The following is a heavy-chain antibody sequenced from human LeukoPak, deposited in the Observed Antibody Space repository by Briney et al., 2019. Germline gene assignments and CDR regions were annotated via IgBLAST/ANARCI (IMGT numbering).Heavy chain of an antibody. V-gene: IGHV4-34*01. J-gene: IGHJ6*02. D-gene: IGHD4-23*01. Sequence: SETLSLTCAVYGGSFSGYYWSWIPQPPGKGLEWIGEINHSGSTNYNPSLKSRVTISVDTSKNQFSLKLSSVNPADTGGDYCARVWYTDYGGLGGYHYGMDVWGQGTTVTVSS. CDR1: GGSFSGYY. CDR2: INHSGST. CDR3: ARVWYTDYGGLGGYHYGMDV.